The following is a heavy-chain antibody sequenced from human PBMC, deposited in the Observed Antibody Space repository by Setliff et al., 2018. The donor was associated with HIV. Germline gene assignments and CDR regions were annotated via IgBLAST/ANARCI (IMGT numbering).Heavy chain of an antibody. CDR2: ISSSLNII. J-gene: IGHJ3*02. CDR1: GFTFSNYN. V-gene: IGHV3-48*04. CDR3: AREAVWSDAFDI. D-gene: IGHD1-1*01. Sequence: PSETLSLSCAASGFTFSNYNMNWVRQAPGKGLEWVSYISSSLNIIYYADSVKGRFTISRDNAKNSLYLQMNSLRAEDTAVYYCAREAVWSDAFDIWGQGTMVTVSS.